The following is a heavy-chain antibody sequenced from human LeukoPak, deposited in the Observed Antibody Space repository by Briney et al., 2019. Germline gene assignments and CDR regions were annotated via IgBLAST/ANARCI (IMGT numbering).Heavy chain of an antibody. V-gene: IGHV3-30*18. CDR3: AKDITEVGASAIDY. CDR1: GFTFRSYG. J-gene: IGHJ4*02. Sequence: GRSLRLSCAASGFTFRSYGMHWGRQAPGKGLEWVAVLSYDAKYKYYGDSVKGRFTISRDNSKNTLYLQMDSLRVEDTAVYYCAKDITEVGASAIDYWGQGTLVTVSS. CDR2: LSYDAKYK. D-gene: IGHD1-26*01.